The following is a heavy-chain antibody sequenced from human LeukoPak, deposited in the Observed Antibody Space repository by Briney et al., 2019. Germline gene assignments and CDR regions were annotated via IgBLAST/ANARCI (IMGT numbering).Heavy chain of an antibody. Sequence: SQTLSLTCTVSGGSISSGSYYWSWLRQPAGKGLEWIGRIYTSGSTNYNPSLKSRVTMSVDTSKNQFSLKLSSVTAADTAVYYCARDRDDYSNYGYYYYMDVWGKGTTVTVSS. CDR3: ARDRDDYSNYGYYYYMDV. CDR2: IYTSGST. CDR1: GGSISSGSYY. V-gene: IGHV4-61*02. D-gene: IGHD4-11*01. J-gene: IGHJ6*03.